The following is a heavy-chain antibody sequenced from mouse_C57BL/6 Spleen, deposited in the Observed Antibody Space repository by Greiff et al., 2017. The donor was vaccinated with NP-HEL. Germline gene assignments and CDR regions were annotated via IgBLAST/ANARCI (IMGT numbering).Heavy chain of an antibody. CDR3: ASWDRDMDY. CDR1: GFTFTDYY. CDR2: IRNKANGYTT. Sequence: EVKLQESGGGLVQPGGSLSLSCAASGFTFTDYYMSWVRQPPGKALEWLGFIRNKANGYTTEYSASVKGRFTISRDNSQSILYLQMNALRAEDSATYYCASWDRDMDYWGQGTSVTVSS. D-gene: IGHD3-3*01. J-gene: IGHJ4*01. V-gene: IGHV7-3*01.